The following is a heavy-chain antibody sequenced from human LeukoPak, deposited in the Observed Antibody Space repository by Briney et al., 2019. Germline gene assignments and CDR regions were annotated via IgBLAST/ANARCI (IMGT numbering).Heavy chain of an antibody. J-gene: IGHJ4*02. CDR3: AREGVSSSGYYFDY. Sequence: NPGGSLRLSCSVSGFIFNEFYMSWIRQAPGKGLECVSYVTTTGDPVYYTDSVKGRFTISRDNAKNSLFLQMTSLRDEDTAVYYCAREGVSSSGYYFDYWGQGTLVTVSS. CDR2: VTTTGDPV. CDR1: GFIFNEFY. D-gene: IGHD6-6*01. V-gene: IGHV3-11*04.